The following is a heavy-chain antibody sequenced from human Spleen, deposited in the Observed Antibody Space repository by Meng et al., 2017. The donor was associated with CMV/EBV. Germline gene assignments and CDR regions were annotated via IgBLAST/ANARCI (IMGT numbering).Heavy chain of an antibody. D-gene: IGHD2-2*01. CDR1: GYTFTSYY. V-gene: IGHV1-46*01. CDR3: ARGAVVIIPAAKIWDYYYGMDV. CDR2: INPSGGST. Sequence: ASVKVSCKASGYTFTSYYMHWVRQAPGQGLEWMGIINPSGGSTSYAQKFQGRVTMTSDTSISTVHMELSRLRSDDTAVYYCARGAVVIIPAAKIWDYYYGMDVWGQGTTVTVSS. J-gene: IGHJ6*02.